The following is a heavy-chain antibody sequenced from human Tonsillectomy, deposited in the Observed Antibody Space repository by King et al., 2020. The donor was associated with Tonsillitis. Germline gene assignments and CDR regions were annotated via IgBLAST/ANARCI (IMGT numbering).Heavy chain of an antibody. J-gene: IGHJ6*02. V-gene: IGHV3-21*01. CDR3: ATTTKHSNSWQNYGMDV. Sequence: VQLVESGGGLVKPGGSLRLSCAASGFTVSFYSMNWVRQAPGKGLEWVSSISSSGSYTYYADSVKGRFTISSDNAKNSLYLQMNSLRAEDTAVYYCATTTKHSNSWQNYGMDVWGQGTTVTVSS. CDR1: GFTVSFYS. CDR2: ISSSGSYT. D-gene: IGHD2-2*01.